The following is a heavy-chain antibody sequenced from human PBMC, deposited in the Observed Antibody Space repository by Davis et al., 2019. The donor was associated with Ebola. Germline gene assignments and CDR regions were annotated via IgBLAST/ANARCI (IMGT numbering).Heavy chain of an antibody. CDR2: ISGSSGYI. V-gene: IGHV3-21*01. D-gene: IGHD6-13*01. Sequence: GGSLRLSCVASGFTFSDYSVIWVRQAPGKGLEWVSSISGSSGYIYHADSVKGRFFISRDNSKNSLYLQMNSLRVDDTAVYYCGRSSSWSRVDDWGQGTRVTVSP. CDR1: GFTFSDYS. CDR3: GRSSSWSRVDD. J-gene: IGHJ4*02.